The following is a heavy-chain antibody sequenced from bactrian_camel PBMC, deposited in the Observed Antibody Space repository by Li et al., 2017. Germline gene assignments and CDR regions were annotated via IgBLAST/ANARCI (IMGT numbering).Heavy chain of an antibody. CDR1: GYTISNNS. CDR3: ATGLVPSD. D-gene: IGHD3*01. CDR2: IYTTGGST. J-gene: IGHJ4*01. V-gene: IGHV3S54*01. Sequence: VQLVESGGTLVQPGGSLRLSCGASGYTISNNSMGWFRQPPGKEREGIAAIYTTGGSTFYADSVKGRFTISQDNAKNTMYLQMNSLKSEDTALYYCATGLVPSDWGQRTQVTVS.